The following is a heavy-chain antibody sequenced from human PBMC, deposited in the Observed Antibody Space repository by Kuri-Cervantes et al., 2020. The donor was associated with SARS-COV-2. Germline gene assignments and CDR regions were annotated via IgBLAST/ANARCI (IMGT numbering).Heavy chain of an antibody. CDR1: GFNFDDHG. V-gene: IGHV3-20*04. CDR2: ISWNGGIT. D-gene: IGHD3-3*01. Sequence: GGSLRLSCAASGFNFDDHGMSWVRQAPGKGLEWVSGISWNGGITGYADSVKGRFTISRDNAKNSLYLQMNSLRAEDTAVYYCARADFWSGYYIDYWGQGTLVTVSS. CDR3: ARADFWSGYYIDY. J-gene: IGHJ4*02.